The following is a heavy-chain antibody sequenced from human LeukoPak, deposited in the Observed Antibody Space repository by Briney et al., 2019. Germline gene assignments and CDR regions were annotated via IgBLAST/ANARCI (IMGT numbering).Heavy chain of an antibody. Sequence: SVKVSCKASGGTLSSYTISWVRQAPGQGLEWMGRIIPILGVANYAQKFQGRVTLTADKSTSTAYMELSSLRSEDTAVYYCARVSCTSPNCYMGFDYWGQGTLVTVSS. CDR3: ARVSCTSPNCYMGFDY. V-gene: IGHV1-69*02. CDR2: IIPILGVA. D-gene: IGHD2-2*02. CDR1: GGTLSSYT. J-gene: IGHJ4*02.